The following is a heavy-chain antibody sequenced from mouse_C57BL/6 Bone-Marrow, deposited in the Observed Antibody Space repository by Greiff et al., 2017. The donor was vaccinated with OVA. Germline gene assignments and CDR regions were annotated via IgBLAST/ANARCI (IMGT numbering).Heavy chain of an antibody. J-gene: IGHJ1*03. CDR3: TRNCYGYWYFDV. CDR2: IYPGNSDT. D-gene: IGHD1-1*01. CDR1: GYTFTSYW. Sequence: VQLQQPGAELVKPGASVKMSCKTSGYTFTSYWMHWVKQRPGQGLEWIGAIYPGNSDTSYNQKFKGKAKLTAVTSASTAYMELSSLTNDDSAVYYCTRNCYGYWYFDVWGTGTTVTVSS. V-gene: IGHV1-5*01.